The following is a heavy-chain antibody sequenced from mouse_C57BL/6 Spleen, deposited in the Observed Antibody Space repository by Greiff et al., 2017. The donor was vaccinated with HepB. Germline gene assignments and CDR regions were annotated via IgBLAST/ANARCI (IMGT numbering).Heavy chain of an antibody. CDR3: ASIATVADTVPGYWYFDV. V-gene: IGHV1-63*01. J-gene: IGHJ1*03. Sequence: QVQLQQSGAELVRPGTSVKMSCKASGYTFTNYWIGWAKQRPGHGLEWIGDIYPGGGYTNYNEKFKGKATLTADKSSSTAYMQLSSLTSEDSAIYYCASIATVADTVPGYWYFDVWGTGTTVTVSS. CDR1: GYTFTNYW. D-gene: IGHD1-1*01. CDR2: IYPGGGYT.